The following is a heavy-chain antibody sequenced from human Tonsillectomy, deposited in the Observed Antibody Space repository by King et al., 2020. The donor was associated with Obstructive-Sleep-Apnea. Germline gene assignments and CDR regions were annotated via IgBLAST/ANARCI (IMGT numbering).Heavy chain of an antibody. D-gene: IGHD1-20*01. CDR2: IRYDGSNK. Sequence: VQLVESGGGVVQPGRSLRLSCVASGFSFNNYGMHWVRQIPGKGLEGVTFIRYDGSNKEYADSVKGRFTISRDNSKNTLYVQMNSLRTEDTAVYYCATLSGTTSGAFDIWGQGTMVTVSS. V-gene: IGHV3-30*02. CDR3: ATLSGTTSGAFDI. J-gene: IGHJ3*02. CDR1: GFSFNNYG.